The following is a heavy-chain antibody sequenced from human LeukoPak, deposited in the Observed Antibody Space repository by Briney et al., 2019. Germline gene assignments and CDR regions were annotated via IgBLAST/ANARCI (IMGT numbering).Heavy chain of an antibody. D-gene: IGHD6-13*01. Sequence: GGSLRLSCAASGFTFISYEMNWVRQAPGKGLEWVSYISSSSSTIYYADSVKGRFTISRDNAKNSLYLQMNSLRAEDTAVYYCARGQEPYSSSWIDYWGQGTLVTVSS. J-gene: IGHJ4*02. CDR2: ISSSSSTI. CDR1: GFTFISYE. V-gene: IGHV3-48*01. CDR3: ARGQEPYSSSWIDY.